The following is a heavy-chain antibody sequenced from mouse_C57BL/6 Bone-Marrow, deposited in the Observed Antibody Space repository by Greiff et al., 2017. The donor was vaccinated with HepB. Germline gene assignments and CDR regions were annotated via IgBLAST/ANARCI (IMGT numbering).Heavy chain of an antibody. CDR2: IDPENGDT. D-gene: IGHD2-5*01. V-gene: IGHV14-4*01. CDR3: TTSAYYSNPFAY. J-gene: IGHJ3*01. Sequence: EVQLVESGAELVRPGASVKLSCTASGFNIKDDYMHWVKQRPEQGLEWIGWIDPENGDTEYASKFQGKATITANTSSNTAYLQLSSLTSEDTAVYYCTTSAYYSNPFAYWGQGTLVTVSA. CDR1: GFNIKDDY.